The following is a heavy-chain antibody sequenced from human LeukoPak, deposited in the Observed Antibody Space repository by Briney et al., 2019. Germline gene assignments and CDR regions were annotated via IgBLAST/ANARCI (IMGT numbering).Heavy chain of an antibody. J-gene: IGHJ4*02. CDR1: GYSISIGYY. CDR2: IYHTGST. V-gene: IGHV4-38-2*01. Sequence: SETLSLTCAVSGYSISIGYYWGWVRQAPGKGLEWIGSIYHTGSTDYNPSLKSRLTISVDMSKNQFSLNLRSVTAADTAVYYCARDKDDYVWGTYRWWGQGMLVTVSS. D-gene: IGHD3-16*02. CDR3: ARDKDDYVWGTYRW.